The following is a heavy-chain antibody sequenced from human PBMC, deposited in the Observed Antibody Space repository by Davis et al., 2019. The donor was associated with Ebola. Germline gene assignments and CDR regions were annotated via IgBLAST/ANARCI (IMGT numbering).Heavy chain of an antibody. CDR2: ISAYNGNT. CDR3: ARGKWFDP. V-gene: IGHV1-3*01. J-gene: IGHJ5*02. CDR1: GYTFTSYA. Sequence: ASVKVSCKASGYTFTSYAMHWVRQAPGQRLEWMGWISAYNGNTNYAQKFQGRVTLTADKATNTAYMELSGLRFDDTAVYYCARGKWFDPWGQGTLVSVTS.